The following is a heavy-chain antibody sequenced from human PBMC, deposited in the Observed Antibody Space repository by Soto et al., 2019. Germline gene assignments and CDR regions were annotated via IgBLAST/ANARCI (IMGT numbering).Heavy chain of an antibody. J-gene: IGHJ6*02. CDR3: ARVRAVAGGYYYYYGMDV. CDR2: TYYRSKWYN. Sequence: SQTLSLTCAISGDSVSSNSAAWNWIRQSPSRGLEWLGRTYYRSKWYNDYAVSVKSRITINPDTSKNQFSLQLNSVTPEDTAVYYCARVRAVAGGYYYYYGMDVWGQGTTVTVSS. V-gene: IGHV6-1*01. D-gene: IGHD6-19*01. CDR1: GDSVSSNSAA.